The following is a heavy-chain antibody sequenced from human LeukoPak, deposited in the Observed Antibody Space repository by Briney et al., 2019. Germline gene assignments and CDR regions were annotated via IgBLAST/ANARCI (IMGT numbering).Heavy chain of an antibody. D-gene: IGHD1-14*01. CDR3: ARLTGSHLNFDY. CDR1: GYTFTGYY. J-gene: IGHJ4*02. V-gene: IGHV1-2*06. Sequence: ASVKVSCKASGYTFTGYYMHWVRQAPGQGLEWMGRINPNSGGTSYAQEFQGRVTMTKDTSTSTVYMELSSLRSEDTAVYFCARLTGSHLNFDYWGQGTLVTVSS. CDR2: INPNSGGT.